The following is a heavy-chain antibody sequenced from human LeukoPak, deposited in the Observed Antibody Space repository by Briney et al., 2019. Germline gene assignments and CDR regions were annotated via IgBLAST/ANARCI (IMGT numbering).Heavy chain of an antibody. CDR1: GGSINSADSY. CDR3: ARGGLGELSLFMFDY. J-gene: IGHJ4*02. CDR2: IFYTGST. V-gene: IGHV4-31*03. D-gene: IGHD3-16*02. Sequence: PSQTLSLTCTVSGGSINSADSYWSWIRQHSGKGLEWIGYIFYTGSTYYNPSLKGRLGISIDTSKNQFSLNLNSVTAADTAVYYCARGGLGELSLFMFDYWGQGTLVTVSS.